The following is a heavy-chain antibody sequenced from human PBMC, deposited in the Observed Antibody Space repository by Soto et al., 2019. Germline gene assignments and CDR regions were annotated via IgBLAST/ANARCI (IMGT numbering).Heavy chain of an antibody. CDR1: GFTFSSYA. J-gene: IGHJ6*02. CDR2: ISYDGSNK. D-gene: IGHD3-3*01. Sequence: QVQLVESGGGVVQPGRSLRLSCAASGFTFSSYAMHWVRQAPGKGLEWVAVISYDGSNKYYADSVKGRFTISRDNSKNTLYLPMNRLRAEATAVYYCARDEIRFSWAYGMDVWGQGTTVTVSS. V-gene: IGHV3-30-3*01. CDR3: ARDEIRFSWAYGMDV.